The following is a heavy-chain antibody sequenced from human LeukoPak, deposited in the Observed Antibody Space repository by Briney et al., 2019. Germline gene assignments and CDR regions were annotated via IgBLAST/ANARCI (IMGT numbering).Heavy chain of an antibody. V-gene: IGHV3-7*03. CDR3: TTRGGSFSDY. D-gene: IGHD1-26*01. CDR1: GFTFSSYW. Sequence: PGGSLRLSCAASGFTFSSYWMGWVRQAPGKGLEWVANIKQDGSEKYYVDSVKGRFTISRDNAKNSLYLQMNSLKTEDTAVYYCTTRGGSFSDYWGQGTLVTVSS. J-gene: IGHJ4*02. CDR2: IKQDGSEK.